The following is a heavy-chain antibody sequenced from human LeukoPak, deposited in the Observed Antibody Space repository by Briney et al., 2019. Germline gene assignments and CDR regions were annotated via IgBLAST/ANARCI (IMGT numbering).Heavy chain of an antibody. Sequence: SGTLSLTCTVSGDSINSLDLWSWVRQPPGKGLEWIGEMYLSGTTRSNPSVKSRVTISIDKSKNQFFLNLSSVTAADTAVYYCAGLVGRYSSGLYYYYFDYWGQGTLVTVSS. J-gene: IGHJ4*02. V-gene: IGHV4-4*02. CDR3: AGLVGRYSSGLYYYYFDY. CDR2: MYLSGTT. D-gene: IGHD3-22*01. CDR1: GDSINSLDL.